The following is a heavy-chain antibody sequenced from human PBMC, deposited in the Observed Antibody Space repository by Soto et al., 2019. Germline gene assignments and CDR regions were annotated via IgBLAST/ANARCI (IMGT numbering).Heavy chain of an antibody. V-gene: IGHV3-30*18. D-gene: IGHD1-1*01. CDR2: ISYDEINK. CDR1: GFTFSSYG. CDR3: AKSVYNWNDGFFDY. Sequence: QVPLVESGGGVVQPGRSLRLSCAASGFTFSSYGMHWVRQAAGKGLEWVAIISYDEINKYYADSVKGRFTISRDNSKNTLYLQMNSLRVEDTAVYYCAKSVYNWNDGFFDYWGQGTLVTVSS. J-gene: IGHJ4*02.